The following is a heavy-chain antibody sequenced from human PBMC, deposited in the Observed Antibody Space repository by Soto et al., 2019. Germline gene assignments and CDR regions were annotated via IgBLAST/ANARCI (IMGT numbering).Heavy chain of an antibody. CDR1: GGSISSGTYY. CDR3: AREPVYDYFDH. J-gene: IGHJ4*02. Sequence: SETLSLTCTVSGGSISSGTYYWGWIRQPPGKGLEWIGSIYYSGTTYYNPSLKSRVTISVDTSKNQISLELTSVTAADTAVYYCAREPVYDYFDHWGQGTLVTVSS. V-gene: IGHV4-39*02. CDR2: IYYSGTT. D-gene: IGHD2-2*01.